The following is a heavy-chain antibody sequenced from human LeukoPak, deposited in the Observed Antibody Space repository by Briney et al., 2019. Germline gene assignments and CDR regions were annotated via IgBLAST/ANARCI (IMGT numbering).Heavy chain of an antibody. V-gene: IGHV3-23*01. CDR1: GFAFSSYA. CDR2: ISGSGGST. CDR3: AKGTLRSVGSSWYPYYFDY. D-gene: IGHD6-13*01. J-gene: IGHJ4*02. Sequence: GGSLRLSCAASGFAFSSYAMSWVRQAPGKGLEWVSAISGSGGSTYYADSVKGRFTISRDNSKNTLYLQMNSLRAEDTAVYYCAKGTLRSVGSSWYPYYFDYWGQGTLVTVSS.